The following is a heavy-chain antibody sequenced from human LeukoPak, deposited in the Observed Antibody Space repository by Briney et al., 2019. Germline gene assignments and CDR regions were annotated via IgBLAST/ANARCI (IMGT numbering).Heavy chain of an antibody. D-gene: IGHD3-10*01. V-gene: IGHV3-21*01. Sequence: GGSLRLSCAASGITFSNYCMSWVRQAPGKGLEWVSSISSSSSYIYYADSVKGRFTISRDNAKNSLYLQMNSLRAEDTAVYYCARDGRGDLYDYWGQGTLVTVSS. CDR3: ARDGRGDLYDY. J-gene: IGHJ4*02. CDR1: GITFSNYC. CDR2: ISSSSSYI.